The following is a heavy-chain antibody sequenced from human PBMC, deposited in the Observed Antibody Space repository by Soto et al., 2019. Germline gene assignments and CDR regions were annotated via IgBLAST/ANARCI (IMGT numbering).Heavy chain of an antibody. CDR1: GYSFSEFR. CDR3: ARENWHFDY. V-gene: IGHV1-2*02. J-gene: IGHJ4*02. Sequence: QVQLVQSGAEVKKPGASVKVSCKTSGYSFSEFRMHWVRQAPGQGLEWMGWVNPINGNINYAQDFQGRVTMTRDASTKTVYMELSSLTSDDTSTVYCARENWHFDYWGQGTLITVSS. CDR2: VNPINGNI.